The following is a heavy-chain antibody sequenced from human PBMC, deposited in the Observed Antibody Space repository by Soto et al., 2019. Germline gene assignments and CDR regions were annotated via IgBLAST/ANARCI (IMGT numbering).Heavy chain of an antibody. CDR2: IFYSGST. V-gene: IGHV4-39*01. CDR3: ARHSGYSSSSFAY. D-gene: IGHD6-6*01. Sequence: SETLSLTCSVSGGSISSSDSYWGWIRQPPGKGLEWIGSIFYSGSTFYKPSLKSRVTISVDTSEKQFFLRLSSVTAADTAVYYCARHSGYSSSSFAYWGQGILVTVS. J-gene: IGHJ4*02. CDR1: GGSISSSDSY.